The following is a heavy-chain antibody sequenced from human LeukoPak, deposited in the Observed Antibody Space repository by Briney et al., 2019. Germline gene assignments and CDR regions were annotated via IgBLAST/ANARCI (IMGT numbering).Heavy chain of an antibody. Sequence: SETLSLTCTVSGGSISSYYWSWIRQPPGKRLELIGYMYGSGSTNYNPSLKSRVTISADTSKNQFSLKLSPVTAADTAVYFCARDRTVTTPEVWGQGTLVTVSS. D-gene: IGHD4-17*01. V-gene: IGHV4-59*01. J-gene: IGHJ4*02. CDR1: GGSISSYY. CDR2: MYGSGST. CDR3: ARDRTVTTPEV.